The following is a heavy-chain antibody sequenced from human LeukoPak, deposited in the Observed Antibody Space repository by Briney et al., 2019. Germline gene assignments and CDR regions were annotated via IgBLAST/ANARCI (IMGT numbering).Heavy chain of an antibody. CDR2: FYYSGTT. CDR1: GVAISSGGRY. CDR3: ATSDYGEYPGRY. J-gene: IGHJ4*02. D-gene: IGHD4-17*01. Sequence: SQTLSLTCTVSGVAISSGGRYWNWIRQDPGKGLDWIGYFYYSGTTHYNPSLKSRVTISVVTSKNQLFLKLRSVTAADTAVYYWATSDYGEYPGRYRGQGTLVTVSS. V-gene: IGHV4-31*03.